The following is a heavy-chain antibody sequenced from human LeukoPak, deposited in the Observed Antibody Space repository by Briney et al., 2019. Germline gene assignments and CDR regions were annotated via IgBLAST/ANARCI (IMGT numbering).Heavy chain of an antibody. CDR1: GLSFSNYD. V-gene: IGHV3-30*18. Sequence: GRSLRLSCAASGLSFSNYDMHWVRQAPGKGLEWVAVISYDGSNKYYADSVKGRFTISRDNSKNTLYLQMNSLRAEDTAVYYCAKLGGSWGLHDYWGQGTLVTVSS. CDR2: ISYDGSNK. D-gene: IGHD2-15*01. CDR3: AKLGGSWGLHDY. J-gene: IGHJ4*02.